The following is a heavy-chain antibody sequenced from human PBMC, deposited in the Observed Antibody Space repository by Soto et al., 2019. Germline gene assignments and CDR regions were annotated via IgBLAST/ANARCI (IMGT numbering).Heavy chain of an antibody. CDR2: IYYSGST. D-gene: IGHD6-19*01. CDR3: AREPGGAGPIDY. Sequence: SETLSLTCTVSGGSISSGGYYWSWIRQHPGKGLEWIGYIYYSGSTYYNPSLKSRVTISVDTSKNQFSLKLSSVTAADTAVYYCAREPGGAGPIDYWGQGTLVTVSS. V-gene: IGHV4-31*03. CDR1: GGSISSGGYY. J-gene: IGHJ4*02.